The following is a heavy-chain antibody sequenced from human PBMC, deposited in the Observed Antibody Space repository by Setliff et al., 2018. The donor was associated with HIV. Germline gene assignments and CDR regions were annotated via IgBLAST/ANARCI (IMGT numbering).Heavy chain of an antibody. J-gene: IGHJ5*02. Sequence: SETLSLTCGVSGYSMSSGFSRAWIRQPPGQGPQWIGSIYQSGSIYYNPSLQSRVTISVDSSKNQFSLNLFSVTAADTAVYYCARPRRVRSRAWYWFDIWGQGTLVTVSS. CDR3: ARPRRVRSRAWYWFDI. V-gene: IGHV4-38-2*01. CDR2: IYQSGSI. CDR1: GYSMSSGFS. D-gene: IGHD6-19*01.